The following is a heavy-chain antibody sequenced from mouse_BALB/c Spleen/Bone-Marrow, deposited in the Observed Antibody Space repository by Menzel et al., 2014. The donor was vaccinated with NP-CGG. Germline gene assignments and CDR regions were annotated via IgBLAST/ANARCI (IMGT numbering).Heavy chain of an antibody. V-gene: IGHV5-6-3*01. D-gene: IGHD2-14*01. CDR3: ARNRYDWFAY. CDR2: INTNGGTT. Sequence: EVKLMESGGVLVQPGRSLKLSCAASGFTFSSYDMSWVRQTPDKRLELVATINTNGGTTYYPDSVKGRFTISRDNAKSTLYLQMSSLKSADTAIYYCARNRYDWFAYWGQGTLVTVSA. CDR1: GFTFSSYD. J-gene: IGHJ3*01.